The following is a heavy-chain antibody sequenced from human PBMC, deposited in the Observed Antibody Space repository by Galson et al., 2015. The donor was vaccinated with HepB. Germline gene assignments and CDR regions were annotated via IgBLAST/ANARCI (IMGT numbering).Heavy chain of an antibody. J-gene: IGHJ4*02. V-gene: IGHV3-53*01. CDR1: GFTVSSNY. CDR3: AKIDRTPSDN. D-gene: IGHD1-14*01. CDR2: IYSGGST. Sequence: SLRLSCAASGFTVSSNYMSWVRQAPGKGLEWVSVIYSGGSTYYADSVKGRFTISRDNSKNTLYLQINSLRAEDSALYYCAKIDRTPSDNWGQGTLVTVSS.